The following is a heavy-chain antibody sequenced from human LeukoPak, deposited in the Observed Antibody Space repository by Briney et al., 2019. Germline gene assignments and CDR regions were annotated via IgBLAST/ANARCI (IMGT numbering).Heavy chain of an antibody. CDR2: ISESSSSI. Sequence: GSLTLSCGASGFTFSSYEMDWVRQAPGKGLEWVSYISESSSSIDYGDSVQGRFTISRDNAKNTVYLQMNSLRAEDTAVYYCARDYVSGSFGPWGQGTLVTLSS. J-gene: IGHJ5*02. CDR1: GFTFSSYE. D-gene: IGHD3-10*01. CDR3: ARDYVSGSFGP. V-gene: IGHV3-21*05.